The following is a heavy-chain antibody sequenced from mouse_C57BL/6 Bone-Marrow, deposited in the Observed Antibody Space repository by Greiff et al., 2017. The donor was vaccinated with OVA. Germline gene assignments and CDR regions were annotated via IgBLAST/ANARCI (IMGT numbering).Heavy chain of an antibody. Sequence: EVKLMESGGDLVKPGGSLKLSCAASGFTFSSYGMSWVRQTPDKRLEWVATISSGGSYTYYPDSVKGRFSISRDNAKNTLYLQMSSLKSEDTAMYYCARHESYYDYDVYFDVWGTGTTVTVSS. V-gene: IGHV5-6*01. J-gene: IGHJ1*03. D-gene: IGHD2-4*01. CDR3: ARHESYYDYDVYFDV. CDR2: ISSGGSYT. CDR1: GFTFSSYG.